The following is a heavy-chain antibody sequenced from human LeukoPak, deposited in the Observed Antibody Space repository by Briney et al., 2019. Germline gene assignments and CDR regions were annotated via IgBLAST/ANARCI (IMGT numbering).Heavy chain of an antibody. CDR1: GGSISSSSYY. V-gene: IGHV4-39*07. J-gene: IGHJ4*02. D-gene: IGHD5-18*01. Sequence: SETLSLTCTVSGGSISSSSYYWGWIRQPPGKGLEWIGEINHSGSTNYNPSLKSRVTISVDTSKNQFSLKLSSVTAADTAVYYCARGSLGRLWRKDDYWGQGTLVTVSS. CDR2: INHSGST. CDR3: ARGSLGRLWRKDDY.